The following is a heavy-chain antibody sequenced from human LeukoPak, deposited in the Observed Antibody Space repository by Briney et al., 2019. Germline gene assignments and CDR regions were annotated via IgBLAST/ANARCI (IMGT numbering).Heavy chain of an antibody. V-gene: IGHV3-23*01. J-gene: IGHJ6*02. D-gene: IGHD5-12*01. CDR3: AKDIYSGYDYPNYGMDV. Sequence: GGSLRLSCAASGFTFSSYAMSWVRQAPGKGLEWVSGISGSGGSTYYADSVKGRFTISRDNSKNTLYLQMNSLRAEDTAVYYCAKDIYSGYDYPNYGMDVWGQGTTVTVSS. CDR2: ISGSGGST. CDR1: GFTFSSYA.